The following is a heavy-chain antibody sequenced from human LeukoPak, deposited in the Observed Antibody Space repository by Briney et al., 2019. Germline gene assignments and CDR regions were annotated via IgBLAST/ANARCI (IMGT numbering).Heavy chain of an antibody. J-gene: IGHJ6*03. CDR3: ARGVRGSGPVYYYYYMDV. V-gene: IGHV3-21*01. CDR2: ISSSSSYI. D-gene: IGHD3-10*01. CDR1: GITFSNYW. Sequence: GGSLGLSCAASGITFSNYWMSWVRQAPGKGLEWVSSISSSSSYIYYADSVKGRFTISRDNAKNSLYLQMNSLRAEDTAVYYCARGVRGSGPVYYYYYMDVWGKGTTVTISS.